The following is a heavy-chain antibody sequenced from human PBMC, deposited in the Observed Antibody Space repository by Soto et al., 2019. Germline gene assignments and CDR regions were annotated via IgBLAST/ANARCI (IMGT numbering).Heavy chain of an antibody. CDR3: ARDSAGNQPPHDALDI. CDR2: ISSSSSYI. J-gene: IGHJ3*02. CDR1: GFAFSGYS. D-gene: IGHD1-1*01. V-gene: IGHV3-21*01. Sequence: AGTLRLSGAVSGFAFSGYSMHLVRQAPGKGLEWVSSISSSSSYIYYADAVKGRFTISRDNAKNSLDLQMNSLRAEDTAVYYCARDSAGNQPPHDALDIWDQGTMVTV.